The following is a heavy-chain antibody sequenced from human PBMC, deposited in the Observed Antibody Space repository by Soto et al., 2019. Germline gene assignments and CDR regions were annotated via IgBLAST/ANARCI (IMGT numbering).Heavy chain of an antibody. V-gene: IGHV1-8*01. CDR3: AREFRGDYGVSSDAFDI. Sequence: QVQLVQSGAEVKKPGASVKVSCKASGYTFTSYDINWVRQATGQGLEWMGWMNPNSGNTGYAQKFQGRVTMTRNTSISTAYMELSSVRSEDTAVYYCAREFRGDYGVSSDAFDIWGPGTMVTVSS. J-gene: IGHJ3*02. CDR2: MNPNSGNT. D-gene: IGHD4-17*01. CDR1: GYTFTSYD.